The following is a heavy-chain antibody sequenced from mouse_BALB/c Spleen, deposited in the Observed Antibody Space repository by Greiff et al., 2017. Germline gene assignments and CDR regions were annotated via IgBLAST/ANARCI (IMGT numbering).Heavy chain of an antibody. CDR3: ARRRDGGLDY. D-gene: IGHD2-3*01. Sequence: EVQLQQSGAELVRPGASVTLSCKASGYSFTGYNMNWVKQSNGKSLEWIGNIDPYYGGTSYNQKFKGKATLTVDKSSSTAYMQLKSLTSEDSAVYYCARRRDGGLDYWGQGTTLTVSS. CDR2: IDPYYGGT. V-gene: IGHV1S135*01. CDR1: GYSFTGYN. J-gene: IGHJ2*01.